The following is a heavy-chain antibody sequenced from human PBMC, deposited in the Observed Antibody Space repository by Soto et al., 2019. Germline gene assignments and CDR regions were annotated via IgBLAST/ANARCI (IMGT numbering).Heavy chain of an antibody. CDR1: GFKFWTYT. CDR2: MSSRGDYI. Sequence: GGSLRLSCVGSGFKFWTYTMSWVRQAPGKGLEWVASMSSRGDYINYADSVRGRFIISRDNAKNSVFLQMDSLSDEDTAVYYCARDLNGYDYIWGSYRYTAFDYWGQGTLVTVSS. J-gene: IGHJ4*02. CDR3: ARDLNGYDYIWGSYRYTAFDY. V-gene: IGHV3-21*01. D-gene: IGHD3-16*02.